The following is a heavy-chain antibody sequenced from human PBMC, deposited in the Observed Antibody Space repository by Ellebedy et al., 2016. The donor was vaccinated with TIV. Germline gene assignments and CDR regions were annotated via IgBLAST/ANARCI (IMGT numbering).Heavy chain of an antibody. D-gene: IGHD3-22*01. CDR2: ISGSGRIT. V-gene: IGHV3-23*01. CDR1: GFTFSSYD. Sequence: PGGSLRLSCAASGFTFSSYDMTWVRQAPGKGLEWVSAISGSGRITYYADSVKGRFTISRDSSKNTLYLQMYNLRAEDTAVYYCAKRTYYDTSGYRYWYFNLWGRGTLVTVSS. J-gene: IGHJ2*01. CDR3: AKRTYYDTSGYRYWYFNL.